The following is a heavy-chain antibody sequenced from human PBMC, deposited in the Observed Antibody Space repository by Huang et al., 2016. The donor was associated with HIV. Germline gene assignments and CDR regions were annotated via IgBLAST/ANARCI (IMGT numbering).Heavy chain of an antibody. CDR3: ARGGLRRDDY. V-gene: IGHV3-21*01. CDR2: ISSSSVYI. Sequence: EVQLVESGGGLVKPGGSLRLSCAASGFTFSSSSMNWVRQAPGKGLEWVSSISSSSVYIYYADSVKGRFTISRDNAKNSLYLQMNSLRAEDTAVYYCARGGLRRDDYWGQGTLVTVSS. CDR1: GFTFSSSS. J-gene: IGHJ4*02. D-gene: IGHD3-16*01.